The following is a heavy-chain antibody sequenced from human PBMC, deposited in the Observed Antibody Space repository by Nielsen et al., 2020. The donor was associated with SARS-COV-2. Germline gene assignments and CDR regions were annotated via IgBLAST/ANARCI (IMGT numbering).Heavy chain of an antibody. D-gene: IGHD1-7*01. J-gene: IGHJ4*02. CDR2: ISGSGRTP. V-gene: IGHV3-23*01. CDR1: GFTFSTYT. CDR3: AKSIMELWDFDY. Sequence: GGSLRLSCAASGFTFSTYTMNWVRQAPGKGLEWVSAISGSGRTPYYADSVKGRLTISRDNSKNTLYLQVNSLRADDTALYYCAKSIMELWDFDYWGQGTLVTVSS.